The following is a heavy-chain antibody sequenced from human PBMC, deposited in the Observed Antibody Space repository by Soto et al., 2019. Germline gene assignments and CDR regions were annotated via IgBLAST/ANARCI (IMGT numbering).Heavy chain of an antibody. CDR1: GGSISSGSYY. CDR3: AREGAGSYWFDT. CDR2: IHNNGAT. J-gene: IGHJ5*02. Sequence: SETLSLTCSISGGSISSGSYYWSWIRQHPEKGLEWIGYIHNNGATSYNPSLSSRVTISADTSKTRYSLSVYSVTAADTALYYCAREGAGSYWFDTWAQGLLVTVSS. D-gene: IGHD3-10*01. V-gene: IGHV4-31*03.